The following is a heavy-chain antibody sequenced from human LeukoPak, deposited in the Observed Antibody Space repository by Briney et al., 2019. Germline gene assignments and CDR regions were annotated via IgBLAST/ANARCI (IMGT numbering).Heavy chain of an antibody. V-gene: IGHV1-18*01. D-gene: IGHD2-15*01. Sequence: DSVKVSCKASGYSTIAFGVTWVRQAPGQGLEWMGWISVYNGDTHFAQKFQDRVTMTRDTSTGTAYMELRSLRSDDTAVYYCATDGDVVVSFDSWGQGTLV. CDR3: ATDGDVVVSFDS. CDR1: GYSTIAFG. CDR2: ISVYNGDT. J-gene: IGHJ4*02.